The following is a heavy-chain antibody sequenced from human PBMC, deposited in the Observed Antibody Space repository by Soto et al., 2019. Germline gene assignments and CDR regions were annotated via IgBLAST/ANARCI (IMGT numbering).Heavy chain of an antibody. CDR2: ISGDGSNE. V-gene: IGHV3-30*18. J-gene: IGHJ6*03. CDR1: GFVFSIYD. Sequence: QVQLVESGGGVVQPGRSLRLSCAASGFVFSIYDIHWVRQAPGRGLEWVALISGDGSNESYGHSVKGRFTISRDNSKNMVYLQMSSLRPEDAAVYYCAKDGGVPARTNHYYYADVWVKGTTVTVSS. CDR3: AKDGGVPARTNHYYYADV. D-gene: IGHD2-2*01.